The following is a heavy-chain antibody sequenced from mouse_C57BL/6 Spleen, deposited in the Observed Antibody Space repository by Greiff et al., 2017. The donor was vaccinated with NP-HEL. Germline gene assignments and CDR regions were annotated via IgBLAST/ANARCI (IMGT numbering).Heavy chain of an antibody. D-gene: IGHD2-4*01. J-gene: IGHJ1*03. V-gene: IGHV3-1*01. CDR3: ARDHDYDGDWYFDG. Sequence: EVKLEEPGPGMVKPSQSLSLTCTVTGYSITSGYDWHWIRHFPGNKLEWMGYISYSGSTNYNPSLKSRISITHDTSNNHFFLKLNSVTTEDTATYYWARDHDYDGDWYFDGWGTGTTVTVSS. CDR2: ISYSGST. CDR1: GYSITSGYD.